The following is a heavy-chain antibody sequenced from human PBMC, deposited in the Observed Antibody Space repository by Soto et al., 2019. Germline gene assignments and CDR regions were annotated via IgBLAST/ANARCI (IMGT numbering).Heavy chain of an antibody. V-gene: IGHV4-39*02. CDR2: IYYTGGT. CDR1: GDSISTRSNY. CDR3: AREGPPIRAHNPPEYFQH. Sequence: SETLSLTCTVSGDSISTRSNYWAWIRQPPGKGLEWIGSIYYTGGTYYNTSLKSRVTLFLDTSKNQFSLNLNSVTAAETAVYNCAREGPPIRAHNPPEYFQHWGQGTPVTVSS. J-gene: IGHJ1*01.